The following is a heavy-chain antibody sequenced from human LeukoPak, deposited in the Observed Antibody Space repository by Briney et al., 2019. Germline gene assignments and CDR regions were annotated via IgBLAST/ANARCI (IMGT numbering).Heavy chain of an antibody. J-gene: IGHJ4*02. Sequence: GGSLRLSCAASGFTFSSYEMNWVRQAPGKGLEWVSYIGYSGSTIYYADSVKGRFTIFRDNAKNSLYLQMNSLRADDTALYYCARGSGGDYWGQGTLVTVSS. CDR1: GFTFSSYE. V-gene: IGHV3-48*03. CDR3: ARGSGGDY. CDR2: IGYSGSTI.